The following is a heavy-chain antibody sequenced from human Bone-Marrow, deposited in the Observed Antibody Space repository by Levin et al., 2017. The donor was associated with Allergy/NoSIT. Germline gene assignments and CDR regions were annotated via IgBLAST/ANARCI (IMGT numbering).Heavy chain of an antibody. CDR1: GHTLTELS. J-gene: IGHJ5*02. D-gene: IGHD2-21*01. V-gene: IGHV1-24*01. CDR3: ATLEGAGGPYSNIGFDP. Sequence: ASVKVSCKVSGHTLTELSMHWVRQAPGKGLEWMGGFLPEDGETIYAQKFQGRVTMTEDTSTDTAYMELSSLRSEDTAVYSCATLEGAGGPYSNIGFDPWGQGTLVTVSS. CDR2: FLPEDGET.